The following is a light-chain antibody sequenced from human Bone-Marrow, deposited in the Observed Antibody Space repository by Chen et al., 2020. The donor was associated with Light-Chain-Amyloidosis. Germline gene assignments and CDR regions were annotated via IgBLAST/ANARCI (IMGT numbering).Light chain of an antibody. CDR1: DLPTKY. J-gene: IGLJ2*01. CDR3: QSADSSGTYEVI. Sequence: SYELTQPPSVSVPPGQTARTTCSGEDLPTKYAYWYQQKPGQAPVLVIHRDTERPSGISERFSGSSSGTTATLTISGVQAEDEADYHCQSADSSGTYEVIFGGGTKLTVL. CDR2: RDT. V-gene: IGLV3-25*03.